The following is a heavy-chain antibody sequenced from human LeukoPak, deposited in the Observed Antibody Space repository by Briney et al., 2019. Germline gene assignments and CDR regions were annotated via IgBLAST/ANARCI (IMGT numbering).Heavy chain of an antibody. CDR3: AKDANYLDSSGYFIPFDY. V-gene: IGHV3-23*01. CDR2: ISGNGLRT. Sequence: GGSLRLSCSASGFTFSRFAMTWVRHLPGKGLEWVSTISGNGLRTFYADSVKGRFSVSRDNSVNIVYLQMDSLRADDSALYSCAKDANYLDSSGYFIPFDYWGPGTLVTVAS. J-gene: IGHJ4*02. D-gene: IGHD3-22*01. CDR1: GFTFSRFA.